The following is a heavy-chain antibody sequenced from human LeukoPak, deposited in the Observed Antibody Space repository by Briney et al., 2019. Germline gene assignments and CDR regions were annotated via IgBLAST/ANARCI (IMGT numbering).Heavy chain of an antibody. D-gene: IGHD2-2*02. CDR3: ARDRYCSSTSCYNNWFDP. V-gene: IGHV1-2*02. Sequence: GASVKVSCKASGYTFTGYYMHWVRQAPGQGLEWMGWINPNSGGTNYAQKFQGRVTMTRDTSISTAYMELSRLRSDDTAVYYCARDRYCSSTSCYNNWFDPWGQGTLVTVSS. CDR1: GYTFTGYY. J-gene: IGHJ5*02. CDR2: INPNSGGT.